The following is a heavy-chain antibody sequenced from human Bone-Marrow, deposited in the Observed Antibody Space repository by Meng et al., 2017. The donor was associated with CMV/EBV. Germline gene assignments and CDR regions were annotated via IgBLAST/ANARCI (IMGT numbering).Heavy chain of an antibody. Sequence: SETLSLTCSVSGGSISSYYWSWIRQPPGKGLEWIGYIYYSGTTNYNPSLKSRVTISVDTSKNQFSLKLSSVTAADTAVYYCARGSYSTEYYFDYWGQGTTVTVSS. D-gene: IGHD6-13*01. CDR1: GGSISSYY. V-gene: IGHV4-59*01. CDR3: ARGSYSTEYYFDY. J-gene: IGHJ4*03. CDR2: IYYSGTT.